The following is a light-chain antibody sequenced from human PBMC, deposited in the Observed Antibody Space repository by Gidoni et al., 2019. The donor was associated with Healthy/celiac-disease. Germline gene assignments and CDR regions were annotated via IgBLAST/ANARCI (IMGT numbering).Light chain of an antibody. Sequence: VLTQSPGTLSLSPGERATLSCRASQSVSSSYLAWYQQKPGQPPRLLIYGASSRATGIPDRFSGSGSGTDFTLTISRLEPEDFAVYYCQQYGSSPWTFXXXTKVEIK. CDR3: QQYGSSPWT. CDR2: GAS. J-gene: IGKJ1*01. CDR1: QSVSSSY. V-gene: IGKV3-20*01.